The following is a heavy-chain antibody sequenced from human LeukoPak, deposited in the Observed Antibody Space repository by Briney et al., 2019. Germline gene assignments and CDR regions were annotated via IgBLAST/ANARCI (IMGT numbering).Heavy chain of an antibody. CDR3: ARGTYFYDSSGSNTPWDFDY. CDR2: TYLGDSDT. D-gene: IGHD3-22*01. J-gene: IGHJ4*02. CDR1: GDIFTTYW. V-gene: IGHV5-51*01. Sequence: PGESLKISCQGSGDIFTTYWIGWVRQMPGKGLEWMGLTYLGDSDTRYSPSFQGQVTISADKSISTAYVQWTSLKASDTAMYYCARGTYFYDSSGSNTPWDFDYWGQGTLVTVSS.